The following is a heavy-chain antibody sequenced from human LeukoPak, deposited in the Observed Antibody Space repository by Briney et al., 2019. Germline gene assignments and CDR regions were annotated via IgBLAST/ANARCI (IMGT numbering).Heavy chain of an antibody. Sequence: GGSLRLSCAASGFTFSLYWMNWVRRAPGKGLEWVANIKQDGSEKNYVDSVKGRFTISRDNAKNSLYLQMNNLRVEDTAMYYCAKGHYYGSGSLDYWGQGTLVTVSS. J-gene: IGHJ4*02. D-gene: IGHD3-10*01. CDR2: IKQDGSEK. V-gene: IGHV3-7*03. CDR3: AKGHYYGSGSLDY. CDR1: GFTFSLYW.